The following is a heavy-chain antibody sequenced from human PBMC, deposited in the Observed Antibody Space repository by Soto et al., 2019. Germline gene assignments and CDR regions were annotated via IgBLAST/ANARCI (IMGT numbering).Heavy chain of an antibody. J-gene: IGHJ6*02. CDR3: AREAVGYYGMDV. CDR2: LNGDGSST. D-gene: IGHD3-10*01. Sequence: GGSLRLSCVASGFTFSSYWMHWVRQAPGKGLVWVSRLNGDGSSTYYADSVKGRFTISRDNAKSTLYLQMNSLRAEDTAVYYCAREAVGYYGMDVWGQGTTVTVSS. V-gene: IGHV3-74*01. CDR1: GFTFSSYW.